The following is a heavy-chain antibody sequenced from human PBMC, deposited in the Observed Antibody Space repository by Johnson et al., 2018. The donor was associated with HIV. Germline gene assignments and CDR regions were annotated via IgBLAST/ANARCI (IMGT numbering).Heavy chain of an antibody. Sequence: VQLVESGGGLVQPGGSLRLSCAASGFTVSSYWMHWVRQAPGKGLVWVSRINSDGSSTSYADSVKGRFTISRDNAKNTLYLQMNSLRAEDTAVYYCARPPPFMGNYGSGSWWAFDIWGQGTMVTASS. CDR3: ARPPPFMGNYGSGSWWAFDI. J-gene: IGHJ3*02. CDR1: GFTVSSYW. CDR2: INSDGSST. D-gene: IGHD3-10*01. V-gene: IGHV3-74*02.